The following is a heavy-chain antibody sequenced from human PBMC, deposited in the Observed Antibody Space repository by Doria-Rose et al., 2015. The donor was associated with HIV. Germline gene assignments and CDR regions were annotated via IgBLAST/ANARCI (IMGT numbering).Heavy chain of an antibody. D-gene: IGHD2-21*02. Sequence: CAASGFRFSSYGMHWVRRAPGKGLEWVAVVSFDGSIKKYADSAKGRFTISRDSSKNTLTLQMNSLRTEDTAVYYCAKDQHTDSFYFDSWGQGTLVTVPS. CDR1: GFRFSSYG. CDR3: AKDQHTDSFYFDS. J-gene: IGHJ4*02. CDR2: VSFDGSIK. V-gene: IGHV3-30*18.